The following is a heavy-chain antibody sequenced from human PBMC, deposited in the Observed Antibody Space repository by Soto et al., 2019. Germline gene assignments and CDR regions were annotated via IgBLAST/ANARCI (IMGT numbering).Heavy chain of an antibody. Sequence: SETLSLTCTVSGESINNFCWSWIRQPPGKGLEWIGYIYYSGSTNYNPSLKSRVTISVDTSKNQFSLKLSSVTAADTAVYYCARSNGDYGDYWGQGILVSASP. CDR2: IYYSGST. V-gene: IGHV4-59*01. D-gene: IGHD4-17*01. CDR1: GESINNFC. CDR3: ARSNGDYGDY. J-gene: IGHJ4*02.